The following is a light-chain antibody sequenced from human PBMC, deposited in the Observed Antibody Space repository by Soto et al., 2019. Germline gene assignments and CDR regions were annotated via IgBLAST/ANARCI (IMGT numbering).Light chain of an antibody. J-gene: IGLJ2*01. CDR2: EGS. V-gene: IGLV2-23*01. Sequence: QSALTQPASVSGSPGQSITISCTGSSSDVGSYNLVSWYQQHPGKAPKLMIYEGSKRPSGVSNRFSGSNSGNTASLKISGIQAEDEADYYCCSYASSSTLVLGGGTKLTVL. CDR3: CSYASSSTLV. CDR1: SSDVGSYNL.